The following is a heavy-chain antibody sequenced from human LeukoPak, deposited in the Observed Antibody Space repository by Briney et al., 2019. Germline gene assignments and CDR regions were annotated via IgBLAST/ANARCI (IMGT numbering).Heavy chain of an antibody. CDR1: GFTFSASA. J-gene: IGHJ4*02. CDR2: IAHHGNNR. V-gene: IGHV3-30*02. D-gene: IGHD2-21*01. CDR3: AKDGSWSCTD. Sequence: GGSLRLSCTTSGFTFSASAMHWVRQGPGKGLEWVAYIAHHGNNRYYVDSVKGRFTISRDNSKGVLYLQMNSLRGDETAIYYCAKDGSWSCTDWGQGTLVTVAP.